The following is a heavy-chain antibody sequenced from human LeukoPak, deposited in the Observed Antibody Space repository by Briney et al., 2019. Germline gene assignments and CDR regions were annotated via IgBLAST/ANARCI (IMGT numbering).Heavy chain of an antibody. CDR1: GYTLTELS. D-gene: IGHD1-26*01. V-gene: IGHV1-24*01. CDR2: FDPEDGET. CDR3: ATGWELLGAFDI. Sequence: VASVKVSCKVSGYTLTELSMHWVRQAPGKGLEWMGGFDPEDGETIYAQKFQGRVTMTEDTSTDTAYMELSSLRSEDTAVYYCATGWELLGAFDIWGQGTMVTVSS. J-gene: IGHJ3*02.